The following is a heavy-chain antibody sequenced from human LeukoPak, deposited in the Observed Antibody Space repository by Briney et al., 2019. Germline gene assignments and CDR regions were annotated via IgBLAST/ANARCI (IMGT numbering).Heavy chain of an antibody. CDR2: ISGSGGTT. CDR1: GFTFSSYA. J-gene: IGHJ3*02. CDR3: VKGPIYYDSSAAFDI. D-gene: IGHD3-22*01. Sequence: PGGSLRLSCAASGFTFSSYAMSWVRQAPGKGLEWVSGISGSGGTTYYADSVKGRFTISKDKSKNTLYLQMNSLRAEDTAVYYCVKGPIYYDSSAAFDIWGQGTMVTVSS. V-gene: IGHV3-23*01.